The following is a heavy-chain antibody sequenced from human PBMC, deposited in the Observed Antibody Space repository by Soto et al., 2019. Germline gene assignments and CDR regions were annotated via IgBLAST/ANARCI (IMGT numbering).Heavy chain of an antibody. CDR2: INPSGGST. D-gene: IGHD3-22*01. CDR1: GYTFTSYY. J-gene: IGHJ5*02. CDR3: ASYLYDYDSSGPGYGWFDP. V-gene: IGHV1-46*01. Sequence: ASVKVSCKASGYTFTSYYMHWVRQAPGQGLEWMGIINPSGGSTSYAQKFQGRVTMTRDTSTSTVYMELSSLRSEDTAVYYCASYLYDYDSSGPGYGWFDPWGQGTLVTFSS.